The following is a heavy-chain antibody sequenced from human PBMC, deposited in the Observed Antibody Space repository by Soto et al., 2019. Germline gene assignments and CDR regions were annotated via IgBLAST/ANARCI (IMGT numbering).Heavy chain of an antibody. CDR3: ASSSIYGMDV. CDR2: IYYSGNT. CDR1: GGSISSGYYY. J-gene: IGHJ6*02. V-gene: IGHV4-30-4*01. D-gene: IGHD3-9*01. Sequence: SYTLSLTCSVSGGSISSGYYYWSWIRQPPGKGLEWIGNIYYSGNTYYNPSLKSRLIISIDTSKNKFSLKVGSVTAADTAVYYCASSSIYGMDVWAQRNPVTVSS.